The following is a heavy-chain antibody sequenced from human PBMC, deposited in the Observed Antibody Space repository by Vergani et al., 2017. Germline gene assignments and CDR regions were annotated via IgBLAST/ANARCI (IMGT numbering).Heavy chain of an antibody. J-gene: IGHJ6*02. V-gene: IGHV5-10-1*01. CDR1: GYSFTSYW. CDR3: ARQGALAGKWWGPYYYYGMDV. D-gene: IGHD6-19*01. CDR2: IVPSDSYT. Sequence: EVQLVQSGAEVKKPGESLRISCKGSGYSFTSYWISWVRQMPGKGLEWMGRIVPSDSYTNYSPSFQGHVTISADKSISTAYLQWRSLKASDTAMYYCARQGALAGKWWGPYYYYGMDVWGQGTTVTVAS.